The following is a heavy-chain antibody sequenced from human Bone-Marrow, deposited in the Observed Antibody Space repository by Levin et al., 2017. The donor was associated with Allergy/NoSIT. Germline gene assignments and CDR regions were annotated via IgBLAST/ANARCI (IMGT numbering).Heavy chain of an antibody. V-gene: IGHV3-23*01. CDR2: ISYSGSNT. CDR1: GFTFSSFP. Sequence: QPGGSLRLSCAASGFTFSSFPMIWVRQAPGRGLEGVSSISYSGSNTYYADSVKGRFTISRDNSKNTLWLQMNSLRAEDTAVYYCAKILPAAIDSYYYGMDVWGQGITVAVSS. D-gene: IGHD2-2*02. CDR3: AKILPAAIDSYYYGMDV. J-gene: IGHJ6*02.